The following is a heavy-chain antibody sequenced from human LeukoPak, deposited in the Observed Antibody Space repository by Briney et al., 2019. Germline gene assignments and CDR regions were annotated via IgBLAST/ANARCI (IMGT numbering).Heavy chain of an antibody. CDR3: ARVLSYSGYPRCFDY. V-gene: IGHV1-69*04. CDR1: GGTFSSYA. D-gene: IGHD5-12*01. J-gene: IGHJ4*02. Sequence: SVKLSCKASGGTFSSYAISWVRQAPGQGLEWMGRIIPILGIANYAQKFQGRVTITADKSTSTAYMELSSLRSQDTAVYYCARVLSYSGYPRCFDYWGQGTLVTVSS. CDR2: IIPILGIA.